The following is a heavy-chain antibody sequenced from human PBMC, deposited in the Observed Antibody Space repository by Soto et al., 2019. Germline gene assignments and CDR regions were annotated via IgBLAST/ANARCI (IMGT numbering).Heavy chain of an antibody. J-gene: IGHJ3*01. CDR1: GFTFSTYS. V-gene: IGHV3-48*02. D-gene: IGHD6-19*01. Sequence: EVQLVESGGGLVQPGGSLRLSCAASGFTFSTYSMNWVRQAPGKGLEWVSYISGGGDATYYADSVKGRFTISRDSAKNSLYLQMNSLRDEDTAVCNCARDRKWEQWLGPHDAFDVWGQGTMVTVSS. CDR2: ISGGGDAT. CDR3: ARDRKWEQWLGPHDAFDV.